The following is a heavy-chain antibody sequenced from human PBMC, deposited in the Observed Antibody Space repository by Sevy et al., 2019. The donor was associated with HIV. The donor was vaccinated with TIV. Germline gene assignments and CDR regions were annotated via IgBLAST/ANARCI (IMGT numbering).Heavy chain of an antibody. CDR1: GYTLTKLS. Sequence: ASVKVSCKVSGYTLTKLSIHWVRQAPGKGLEWMGDFDPQYGETIYAQKFQGRLTMIEDTSPDTAFMELSSLTPEDTAVYYCTAVGLRYFSGSSSYQGDWFDPWGQGTLVTVSS. D-gene: IGHD2-15*01. J-gene: IGHJ5*02. CDR2: FDPQYGET. CDR3: TAVGLRYFSGSSSYQGDWFDP. V-gene: IGHV1-24*01.